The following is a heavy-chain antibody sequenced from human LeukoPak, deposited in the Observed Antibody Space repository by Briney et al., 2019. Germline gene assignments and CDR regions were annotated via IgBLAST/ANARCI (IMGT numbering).Heavy chain of an antibody. CDR2: IYYSGST. CDR3: ARLRISTSGFDC. Sequence: SETLSLTCTVSGGSISSSTYYWGWIRQPPGKGLEWIGSIYYSGSTYYSPSLKSRVTISVDTSKNQFSLKLSSVTAADTAVHYCARLRISTSGFDCWGQGTLVTVPS. CDR1: GGSISSSTYY. V-gene: IGHV4-39*01. D-gene: IGHD2-15*01. J-gene: IGHJ4*02.